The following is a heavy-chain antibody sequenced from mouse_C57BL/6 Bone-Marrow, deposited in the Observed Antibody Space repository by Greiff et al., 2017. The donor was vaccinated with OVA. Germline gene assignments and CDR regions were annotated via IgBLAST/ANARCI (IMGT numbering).Heavy chain of an antibody. CDR1: GYTFTSYG. Sequence: QVQLQQSGAELARPGASVKLSCKASGYTFTSYGISWVKQRTGQGLEWIGEIYPRSGNTYYNEKFKGKATLTADKSSSTAYMELRSLTSEDSAVEFCARPVGGPYFDVWGTGTTVTVSS. D-gene: IGHD1-1*01. CDR3: ARPVGGPYFDV. V-gene: IGHV1-81*01. CDR2: IYPRSGNT. J-gene: IGHJ1*03.